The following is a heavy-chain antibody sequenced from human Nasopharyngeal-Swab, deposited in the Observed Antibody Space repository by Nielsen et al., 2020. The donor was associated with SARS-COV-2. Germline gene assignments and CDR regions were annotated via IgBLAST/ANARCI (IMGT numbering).Heavy chain of an antibody. CDR2: IYYSGST. J-gene: IGHJ5*02. CDR1: GGSISSYY. D-gene: IGHD6-13*01. CDR3: ARDHQYSSSWFGRGYNWFDP. V-gene: IGHV4-59*01. Sequence: SETLSLTCTVSGGSISSYYWSWIRQPPGKGLEWIGYIYYSGSTNYNPSLKSRVTISVDTSKNQFSLKLSSVTAADTAVHYCARDHQYSSSWFGRGYNWFDPWGQGTLVTVSS.